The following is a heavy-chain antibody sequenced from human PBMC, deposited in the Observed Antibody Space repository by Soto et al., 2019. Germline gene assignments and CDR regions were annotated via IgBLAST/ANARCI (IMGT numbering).Heavy chain of an antibody. J-gene: IGHJ6*02. Sequence: QVQLVESGGGVVQPGRSLRLSCAASGFTFSSYAMHWVSQAPGKGLEWVAVISYDGSNKYYADSVKGRFTISRDNSKNTLYLLMNSLRAEDTAVYYCARDRGCSGGSCYSGLNYYYYGMVVWGQGTTVTVSS. V-gene: IGHV3-30-3*01. CDR2: ISYDGSNK. CDR1: GFTFSSYA. D-gene: IGHD2-15*01. CDR3: ARDRGCSGGSCYSGLNYYYYGMVV.